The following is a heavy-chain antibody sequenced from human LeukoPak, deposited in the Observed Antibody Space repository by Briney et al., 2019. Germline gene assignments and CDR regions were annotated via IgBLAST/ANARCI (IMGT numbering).Heavy chain of an antibody. D-gene: IGHD2-2*01. CDR3: ARVLGYCSSTSCFNWFDP. CDR1: GGTFSSYA. J-gene: IGHJ5*02. Sequence: SVKVSCKASGGTFSSYAISWVRQAPGQGLEWMGGIIPIFGTANYAQKFQGRVTMTRNTSISTAYMELSSLRSEDTAVYYCARVLGYCSSTSCFNWFDPWGQGTLVTVSS. CDR2: IIPIFGTA. V-gene: IGHV1-69*05.